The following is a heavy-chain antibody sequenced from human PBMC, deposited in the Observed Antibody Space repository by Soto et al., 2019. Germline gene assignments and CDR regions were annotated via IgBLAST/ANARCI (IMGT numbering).Heavy chain of an antibody. J-gene: IGHJ6*02. CDR1: GFTFSSYA. CDR3: ARDLRGLLWFGELLWAAGMDV. D-gene: IGHD3-10*01. Sequence: GGSLRLSCAASGFTFSSYAMHWVRQAPGKGLEWVAVISYDGSNKYYADSVKGRFTISRDNSKNTLYLQMNSLRAEDTAVYYCARDLRGLLWFGELLWAAGMDVWGRGTTVTGS. V-gene: IGHV3-30-3*01. CDR2: ISYDGSNK.